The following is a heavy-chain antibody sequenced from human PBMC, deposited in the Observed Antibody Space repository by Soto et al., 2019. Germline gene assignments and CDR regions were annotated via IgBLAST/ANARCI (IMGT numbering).Heavy chain of an antibody. CDR2: TYYRSKWYN. D-gene: IGHD2-8*01. CDR1: GDSVSSNSAA. J-gene: IGHJ4*02. V-gene: IGHV6-1*01. CDR3: SGDLAPSTGCTYYFDY. Sequence: SQTLSLTCAISGDSVSSNSAACNWIRQSPSRGLEWLGRTYYRSKWYNDYAVSVKSPVTINPEPSKNQFSQQLTSLTPADTAVYYCSGDLAPSTGCTYYFDYWGQGTLVTVSS.